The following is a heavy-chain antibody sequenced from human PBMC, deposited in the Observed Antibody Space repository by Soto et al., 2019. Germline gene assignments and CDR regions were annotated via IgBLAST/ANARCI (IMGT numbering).Heavy chain of an antibody. J-gene: IGHJ4*02. CDR3: AKNRYYYDSSGYPDY. CDR1: GFTFSSYG. CDR2: ISYDGSNK. V-gene: IGHV3-30*18. Sequence: QVQLVESGGGVVQPGRSLRLSCAASGFTFSSYGMHWVRQAPGKGLEWVAVISYDGSNKYYADSVKGRFTISRDNSKNTMYVQMNSLRAEDTAVYYCAKNRYYYDSSGYPDYGGQGTLVTVSS. D-gene: IGHD3-22*01.